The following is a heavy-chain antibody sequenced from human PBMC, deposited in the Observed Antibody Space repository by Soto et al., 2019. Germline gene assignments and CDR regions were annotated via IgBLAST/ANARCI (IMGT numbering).Heavy chain of an antibody. D-gene: IGHD3-22*01. V-gene: IGHV3-30*18. CDR1: GFTFSSYG. Sequence: QVQLVESGGGVVQPGRSLRLSCAASGFTFSSYGMHWVRQAPGKGLEWVAVISYDGSNKYYADSVKGRFTISRDNYKNTLYLQMNSLRAEDTAVYYCAKDQTGSGYYDSGDDAFDIWGQGTMVTVSS. CDR3: AKDQTGSGYYDSGDDAFDI. J-gene: IGHJ3*02. CDR2: ISYDGSNK.